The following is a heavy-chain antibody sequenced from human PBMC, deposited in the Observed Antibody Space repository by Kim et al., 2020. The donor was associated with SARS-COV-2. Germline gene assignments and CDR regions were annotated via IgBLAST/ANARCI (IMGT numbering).Heavy chain of an antibody. V-gene: IGHV3-11*01. CDR1: GFTFSDYY. D-gene: IGHD6-13*01. J-gene: IGHJ6*02. CDR3: ARKIAAAAPGGWPLWDYYYGMDV. Sequence: GGSLRLSCAASGFTFSDYYMSWIRQAPGKGLEWVSYISSSGSTIYYADSVKGRFTISRDNAKNSLYLQMNSLRAEDTAVYYCARKIAAAAPGGWPLWDYYYGMDVWGQGTTVTVSS. CDR2: ISSSGSTI.